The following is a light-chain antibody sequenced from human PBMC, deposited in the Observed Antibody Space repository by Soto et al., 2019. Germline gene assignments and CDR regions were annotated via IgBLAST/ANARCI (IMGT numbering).Light chain of an antibody. Sequence: EVVMTQSPATLSVSPGERATLSCRASQSVDSDLAWYQQKPGQAPRLLIFGSSTRAAAIPARFSVSGSVTEFTLSISSLQSEDFSVYYCQQYNIWPPYTFGQGTKLEIK. V-gene: IGKV3-15*01. CDR1: QSVDSD. CDR2: GSS. J-gene: IGKJ2*01. CDR3: QQYNIWPPYT.